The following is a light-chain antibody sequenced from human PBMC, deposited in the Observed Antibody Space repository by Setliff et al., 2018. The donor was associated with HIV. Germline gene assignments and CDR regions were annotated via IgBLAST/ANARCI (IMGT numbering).Light chain of an antibody. V-gene: IGLV1-40*01. J-gene: IGLJ3*02. CDR3: QSFDNYFSDSRL. CDR2: GDN. CDR1: SSNIGAGFD. Sequence: QSVLTQPPSVSGAPGQTVTISCTGTSSNIGAGFDVNWYQQLPGTAPKLLIYGDNNRPSGVPDRFSGAKSGTSASLAITGLQTEDEADYYCQSFDNYFSDSRLFGGGTKVTVL.